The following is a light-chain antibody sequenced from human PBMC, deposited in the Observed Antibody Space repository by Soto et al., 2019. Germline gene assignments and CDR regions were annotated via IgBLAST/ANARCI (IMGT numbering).Light chain of an antibody. V-gene: IGLV1-51*01. Sequence: SVLTQPPSVSAAPGQKVTISCSGSSSNIGNNYVSWYQQLPGTAPKLLIYENNKRPSGIPDRFSGSKFGTSATLAITGLQAGDEADFYCGTWDSSLSAGVFGTGTKLTVL. CDR1: SSNIGNNY. J-gene: IGLJ1*01. CDR3: GTWDSSLSAGV. CDR2: ENN.